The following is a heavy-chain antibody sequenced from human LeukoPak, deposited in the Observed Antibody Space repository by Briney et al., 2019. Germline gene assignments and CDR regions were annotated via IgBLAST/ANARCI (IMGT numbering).Heavy chain of an antibody. Sequence: SETLSLTCAVYGGSFSDYYWSWIRQPPGKGLEWIGEINHSGSTNYNPSLKSRVTISVHTSKNHFSLKLSSMTAADTAVYYCARRVRGVNDAFDIWGQGTMVTVSS. J-gene: IGHJ3*02. CDR2: INHSGST. V-gene: IGHV4-34*01. CDR1: GGSFSDYY. CDR3: ARRVRGVNDAFDI. D-gene: IGHD3-10*01.